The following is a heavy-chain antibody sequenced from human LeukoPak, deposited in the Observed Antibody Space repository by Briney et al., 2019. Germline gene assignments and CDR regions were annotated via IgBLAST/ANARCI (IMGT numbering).Heavy chain of an antibody. J-gene: IGHJ3*02. Sequence: GGSLRLSCAASGFTFSSYAMSWVRQAPGKGLEWVSVICCSGGNKYSADSVKGRFTISRDNSKNTLYLQMNSLRAEDTAIYYCAKDFGSPGNIWGQGTMVTVSS. CDR1: GFTFSSYA. V-gene: IGHV3-23*01. CDR3: AKDFGSPGNI. D-gene: IGHD1-26*01. CDR2: ICCSGGNK.